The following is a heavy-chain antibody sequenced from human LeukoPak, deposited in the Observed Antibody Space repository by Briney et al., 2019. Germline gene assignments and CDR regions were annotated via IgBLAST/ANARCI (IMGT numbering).Heavy chain of an antibody. CDR3: ARDGQYYDFWSGYLNWFDP. CDR1: GYSISNDYY. V-gene: IGHV4-61*03. CDR2: VHSSGDT. J-gene: IGHJ5*02. D-gene: IGHD3-3*01. Sequence: SETLSLTCTVSGYSISNDYYWGWIRQPPGKGLEWIGYVHSSGDTNYNSSLNSRVTISLDTSKNDFSLKLTSVTAADTAVYYCARDGQYYDFWSGYLNWFDPWGQGTLVTVSS.